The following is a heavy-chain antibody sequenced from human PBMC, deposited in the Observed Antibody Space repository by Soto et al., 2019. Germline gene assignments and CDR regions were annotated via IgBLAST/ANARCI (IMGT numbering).Heavy chain of an antibody. CDR2: ISSSSSYI. J-gene: IGHJ4*02. CDR3: ASGGVVVVPAAPNTSK. CDR1: GFTFSSYS. Sequence: EVQLVESGGGLVKPGGSLRLSCAASGFTFSSYSMNWVRQAPGKGLEWVSSISSSSSYIYYADSVKGRFTISRDNAKNSLYLQMNSLSAEDTAVYYCASGGVVVVPAAPNTSKWGQGTLVTVSS. V-gene: IGHV3-21*01. D-gene: IGHD2-2*01.